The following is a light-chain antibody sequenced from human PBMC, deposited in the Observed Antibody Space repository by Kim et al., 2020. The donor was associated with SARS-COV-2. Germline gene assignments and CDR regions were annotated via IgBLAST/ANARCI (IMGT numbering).Light chain of an antibody. CDR2: GAS. V-gene: IGKV3-15*01. CDR1: QSLSTN. J-gene: IGKJ4*01. Sequence: VSPGERATFCCRASQSLSTNLAWFLQKPGQAPRLLIYGASTRATGIPDRFSGSGSGTEFTLTISSLQSEDFAVYYCQQYNIWPLTFGGGTKVDIK. CDR3: QQYNIWPLT.